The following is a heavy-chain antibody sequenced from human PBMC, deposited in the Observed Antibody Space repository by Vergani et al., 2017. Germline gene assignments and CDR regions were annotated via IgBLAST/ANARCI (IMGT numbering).Heavy chain of an antibody. CDR3: AARKYYSDSTSHFRGKYFDV. CDR1: GDSIISRSYY. CDR2: SYNSGNG. J-gene: IGHJ2*01. Sequence: QMQLQESGPGLVKASETLSLTCTVSGDSIISRSYYWGWIRQPPGNGLEWIGSSYNSGNGDSSSSLKSRVTISADTSKNQFSLRLTAVPAAETAVYYCAARKYYSDSTSHFRGKYFDVWGRGTLVTVPS. D-gene: IGHD3-16*01. V-gene: IGHV4-39*01.